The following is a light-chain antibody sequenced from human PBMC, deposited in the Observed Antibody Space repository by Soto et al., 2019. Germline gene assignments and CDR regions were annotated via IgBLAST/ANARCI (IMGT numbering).Light chain of an antibody. CDR1: SSSIGAGYD. Sequence: QSVLTQPPSVSGAPGQRVTISCTGSSSSIGAGYDVHWYQQLPGTAPKLLIYGNSNRPSGVPDRFSGSKSGTSASLAITGLQAEDEADYYCQSYDSNLSVVFGGGTKLTVL. V-gene: IGLV1-40*01. J-gene: IGLJ2*01. CDR3: QSYDSNLSVV. CDR2: GNS.